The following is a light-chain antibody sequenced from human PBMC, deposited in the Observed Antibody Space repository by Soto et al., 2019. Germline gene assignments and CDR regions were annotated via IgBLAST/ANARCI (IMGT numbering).Light chain of an antibody. J-gene: IGKJ1*01. CDR1: RSVGRW. CDR3: QQYNSYSQT. CDR2: DAS. Sequence: DIQMTQSPSTLSASVGDRVTITCRASRSVGRWLARYQQKPGRAPNLLISDASSLESGVPSRFSGSGSGTEFILTISSLQPDDIATYYCQQYNSYSQTFG. V-gene: IGKV1-5*01.